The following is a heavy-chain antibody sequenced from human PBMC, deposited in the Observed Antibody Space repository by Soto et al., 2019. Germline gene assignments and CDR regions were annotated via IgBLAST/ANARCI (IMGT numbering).Heavy chain of an antibody. J-gene: IGHJ4*02. CDR3: ARVPLGLVANHFEY. CDR1: GGSISSRGHY. Sequence: QVQLQESGPGLVKPSQTLSLTCAVSGGSISSRGHYWSWIRQHPGKGLEWIGFIYFIGNTYYNPSRKSRVTISIDTSKNQFSLKLSAVTAADTAVYYCARVPLGLVANHFEYWGQGTLVTVSS. V-gene: IGHV4-31*11. D-gene: IGHD2-15*01. CDR2: IYFIGNT.